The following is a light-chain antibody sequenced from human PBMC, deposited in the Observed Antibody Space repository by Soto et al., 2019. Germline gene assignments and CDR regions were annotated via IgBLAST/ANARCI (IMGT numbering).Light chain of an antibody. CDR1: QSLLHSNGYNY. Sequence: DIVMTQSPLSLPVTPGEPASISCRSSQSLLHSNGYNYLDWYLQKPGQSPQLLIYLGSNRASGVPDRFSGSGSGTDFTLKISRVEADDVGVYYCMQSLPPPTFGGGTKVEIK. CDR2: LGS. CDR3: MQSLPPPT. J-gene: IGKJ4*01. V-gene: IGKV2-28*01.